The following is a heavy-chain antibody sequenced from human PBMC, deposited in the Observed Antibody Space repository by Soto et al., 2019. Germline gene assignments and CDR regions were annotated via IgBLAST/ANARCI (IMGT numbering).Heavy chain of an antibody. Sequence: PSETLSLTCGVSDSSINSNYDWRGIRQPPGKRLVWIAPIHHSGTTYYTPSLKSRLTISIDTSNNHFSLRLTSVTAADTAKYYCATGLYGGNFDYWGQGTPVTVSS. V-gene: IGHV4-38-2*01. J-gene: IGHJ4*02. D-gene: IGHD4-17*01. CDR3: ATGLYGGNFDY. CDR2: IHHSGTT. CDR1: DSSINSNYD.